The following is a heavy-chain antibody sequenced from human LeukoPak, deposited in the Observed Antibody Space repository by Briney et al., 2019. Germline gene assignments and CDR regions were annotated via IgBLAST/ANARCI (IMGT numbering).Heavy chain of an antibody. CDR1: GGSIDITNY. CDR2: ISHDGAT. D-gene: IGHD2/OR15-2a*01. CDR3: TRENRPFCPFAF. V-gene: IGHV4-4*02. Sequence: SETLSLTCGVSGGSIDITNYWSWVRQAPGKGLEWIGEISHDGATNYRPSLRSRVAMSFDRANNQFSLSLTSVTAADTAVYYCTRENRPFCPFAFWGQGVLVTVSS. J-gene: IGHJ4*02.